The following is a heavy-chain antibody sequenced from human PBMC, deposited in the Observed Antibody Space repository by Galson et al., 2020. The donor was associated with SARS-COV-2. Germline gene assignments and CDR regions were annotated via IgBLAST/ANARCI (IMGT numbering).Heavy chain of an antibody. D-gene: IGHD2-15*01. CDR1: GGSISSSSYY. Sequence: SETLSLTCTVSGGSISSSSYYWGWIRQPPGKGLEWLGSIYYSGSTSYNPSLKSRVTISVDTSKNQFSLKLSSVTAADTAVYYCARGAVVVVAATLGLFGWFDPWGQGTLVTVSS. CDR3: ARGAVVVVAATLGLFGWFDP. J-gene: IGHJ5*02. V-gene: IGHV4-39*07. CDR2: IYYSGST.